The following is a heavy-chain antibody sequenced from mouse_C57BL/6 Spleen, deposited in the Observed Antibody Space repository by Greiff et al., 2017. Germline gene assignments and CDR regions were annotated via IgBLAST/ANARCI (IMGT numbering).Heavy chain of an antibody. CDR3: TTIGNYSYAMDY. Sequence: EVQLQQSGAELVRPGASVKLSCTASGFNIKDYYMHWVKQRPEQGLEWIGRIDPEDGDTEYAPKFKGKATMTADTSSNTAYLQLSSLTSEDTAVYYCTTIGNYSYAMDYWGQGTSVTVSS. D-gene: IGHD2-1*01. V-gene: IGHV14-1*01. CDR1: GFNIKDYY. J-gene: IGHJ4*01. CDR2: IDPEDGDT.